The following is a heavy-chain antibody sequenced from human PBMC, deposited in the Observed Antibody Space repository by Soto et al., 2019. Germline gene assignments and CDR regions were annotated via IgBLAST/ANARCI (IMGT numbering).Heavy chain of an antibody. Sequence: SETLSLTCTVSGGSIRSGGYYWSWIRQHPGKGLEWIGYIYYSGSTYYNPSLKSRVTISVDTSKNQFSLKVSSVTAADTAVYYWARTTPTDEADYFDYWGQGTLVTVCS. CDR2: IYYSGST. CDR3: ARTTPTDEADYFDY. J-gene: IGHJ4*02. V-gene: IGHV4-31*03. D-gene: IGHD2-15*01. CDR1: GGSIRSGGYY.